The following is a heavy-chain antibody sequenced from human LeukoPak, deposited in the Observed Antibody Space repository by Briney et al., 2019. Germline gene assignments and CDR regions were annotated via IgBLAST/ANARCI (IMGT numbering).Heavy chain of an antibody. CDR3: AKSLISVGASDY. V-gene: IGHV3-23*01. CDR1: GFTFNNFA. J-gene: IGHJ4*02. D-gene: IGHD1-26*01. CDR2: ISPTSVST. Sequence: GGSLRLSCVGSGFTFNNFAMSWVRQAPGKGLDWVSAISPTSVSTYYADSVKGRFTISRDNSKNTLYLQMNSLSAEDTATYYCAKSLISVGASDYWGQGTLVTVPS.